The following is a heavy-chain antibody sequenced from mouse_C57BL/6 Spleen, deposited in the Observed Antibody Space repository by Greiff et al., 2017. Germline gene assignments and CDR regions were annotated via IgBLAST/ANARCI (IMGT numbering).Heavy chain of an antibody. J-gene: IGHJ1*03. D-gene: IGHD2-1*01. Sequence: VQLQQSGPELVKPGASVKIPCKASGYTFTDYNMDWVKQSHGKSLEWIGDINPNNGGTIYNQKFKGKATLTVDKSSSTAYLELRSLTSEDTAVYYCARGGLYGNYGYFDVWGTGTTVTVSS. CDR2: INPNNGGT. CDR1: GYTFTDYN. V-gene: IGHV1-18*01. CDR3: ARGGLYGNYGYFDV.